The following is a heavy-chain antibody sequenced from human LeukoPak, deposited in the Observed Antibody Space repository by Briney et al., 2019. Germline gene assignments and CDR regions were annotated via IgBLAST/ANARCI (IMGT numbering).Heavy chain of an antibody. J-gene: IGHJ4*02. Sequence: PGESLRLSCAASAFSFSASSMNWVRQARGKGLEWVSSISSSGTYMFYVDSLKGRFTISRDNANNSLYLQMNNLRAEDTAVYYCARGGGSLNYWGQGILVTVSS. D-gene: IGHD1-1*01. CDR3: ARGGGSLNY. CDR1: AFSFSASS. CDR2: ISSSGTYM. V-gene: IGHV3-21*06.